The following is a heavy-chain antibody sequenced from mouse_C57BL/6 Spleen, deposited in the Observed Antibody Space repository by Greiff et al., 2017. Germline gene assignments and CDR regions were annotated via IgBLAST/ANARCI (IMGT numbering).Heavy chain of an antibody. D-gene: IGHD1-1*01. Sequence: QVQLQQPGAELVKPGASVKMSCKASGYTFTSYWITWVKQRPGQGLEWIGDIYPGSGSTNYNEKFKSKATLTVDTSSSTAYMQLSSLTSEDSAVYDCARSPYYYGSPYYFDYWGQGTTLTVSS. CDR3: ARSPYYYGSPYYFDY. CDR2: IYPGSGST. V-gene: IGHV1-55*01. CDR1: GYTFTSYW. J-gene: IGHJ2*01.